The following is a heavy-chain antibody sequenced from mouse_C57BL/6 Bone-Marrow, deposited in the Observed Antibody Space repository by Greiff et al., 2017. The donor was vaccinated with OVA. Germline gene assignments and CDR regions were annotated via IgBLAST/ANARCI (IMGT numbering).Heavy chain of an antibody. V-gene: IGHV1-81*01. CDR1: GYTFTSYG. Sequence: QLQLMESGAELARPGASVKLSCKASGYTFTSYGISWVKQRTGQGLEWIGELYPRSGNTYYNEKFKGKATLTADKSSSTEYMELLSLTSEDSAVYVWARLYYGVYLYFDVWGTGTTVTVSA. CDR2: LYPRSGNT. J-gene: IGHJ1*03. CDR3: ARLYYGVYLYFDV. D-gene: IGHD1-1*01.